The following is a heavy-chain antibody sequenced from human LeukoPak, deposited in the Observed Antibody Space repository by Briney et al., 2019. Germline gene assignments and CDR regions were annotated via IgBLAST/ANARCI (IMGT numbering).Heavy chain of an antibody. V-gene: IGHV4-59*08. CDR2: IYYSGST. Sequence: PSETLSLPCTVSGGPISGDYWSWIRLPPGKRLEWIGYIYYSGSTNYNPSLKSRVTISVDTSKNQFSLKVSFVTAADTAIYYCARQAMATTREISDWGQGTLVTVSS. CDR3: ARQAMATTREISD. D-gene: IGHD5-24*01. J-gene: IGHJ4*02. CDR1: GGPISGDY.